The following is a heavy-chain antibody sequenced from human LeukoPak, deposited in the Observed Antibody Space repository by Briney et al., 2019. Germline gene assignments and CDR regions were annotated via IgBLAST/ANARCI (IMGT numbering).Heavy chain of an antibody. D-gene: IGHD3-22*01. CDR1: GYTFTGYY. V-gene: IGHV1-2*06. CDR2: INPNSGGT. J-gene: IGHJ4*02. Sequence: ASVKVSCKACGYTFTGYYMHWVRQAPGQGLEWMGRINPNSGGTNYAQKFQGRVTMTRDTSISTAYMELSRLRSDDTAVYYCARDYYDSSGYYNYWGQGTLVTVSS. CDR3: ARDYYDSSGYYNY.